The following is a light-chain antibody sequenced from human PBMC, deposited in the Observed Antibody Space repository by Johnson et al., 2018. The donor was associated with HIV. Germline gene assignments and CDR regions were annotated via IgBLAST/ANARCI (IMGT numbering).Light chain of an antibody. J-gene: IGLJ1*01. CDR2: DNN. V-gene: IGLV1-51*01. CDR1: SSTIGNSY. Sequence: QSVLTQPPSVSAAPGQKVTISCSGSSSTIGNSYVSWYQQLPGTAPKLLIYDNNKRPPGIPDRFSATQSGTSATLGITGLQPGDEAEYYCGTWDSSRSGYVFGTGTKVTVL. CDR3: GTWDSSRSGYV.